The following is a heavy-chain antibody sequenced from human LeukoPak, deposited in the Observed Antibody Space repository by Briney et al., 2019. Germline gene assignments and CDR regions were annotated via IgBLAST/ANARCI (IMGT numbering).Heavy chain of an antibody. Sequence: GVLRLSCAASGFTFSSYWMSWVRQAPGKGLEWVANIKEDGSEKYYVDSVKGRFTISRDNAKNSLYLQMNSLRAEDTAIYYCARATASNWFDPWGQGTLVTVSS. V-gene: IGHV3-7*01. J-gene: IGHJ5*02. CDR3: ARATASNWFDP. D-gene: IGHD5-18*01. CDR1: GFTFSSYW. CDR2: IKEDGSEK.